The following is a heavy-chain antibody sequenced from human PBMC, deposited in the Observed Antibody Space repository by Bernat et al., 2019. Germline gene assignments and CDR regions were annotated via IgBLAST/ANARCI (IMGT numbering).Heavy chain of an antibody. Sequence: QVQLVQSGAEVKKPGASVKVSCKVSGYTLTELSMHWVRQAPGKGLEWMGGFDPEDGETIDAQKFQGRVTMTEDTSTDTAYMELSSLRSEDTAVYYCASPCLILIAAAPQTHPEYYFDYWGQGTLVTVSS. CDR2: FDPEDGET. CDR1: GYTLTELS. V-gene: IGHV1-24*01. D-gene: IGHD3-16*01. J-gene: IGHJ4*02. CDR3: ASPCLILIAAAPQTHPEYYFDY.